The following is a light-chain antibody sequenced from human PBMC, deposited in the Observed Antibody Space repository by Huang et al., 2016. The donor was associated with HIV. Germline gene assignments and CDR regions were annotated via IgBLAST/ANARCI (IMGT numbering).Light chain of an antibody. V-gene: IGKV1-6*01. J-gene: IGKJ2*01. CDR3: LQDYHYPST. CDR1: QDIRND. Sequence: AIQMTQSPSSLSASVGDRVTITCRASQDIRNDLAWYQQTPGRVPKLLIYAAFNLQKGVPSRFSGSVSGTDFSLTISDLRPEDFATYYCLQDYHYPSTFGLGTKLELK. CDR2: AAF.